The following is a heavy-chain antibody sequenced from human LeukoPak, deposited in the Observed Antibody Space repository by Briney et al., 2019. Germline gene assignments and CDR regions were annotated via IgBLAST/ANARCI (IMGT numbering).Heavy chain of an antibody. CDR3: ARGGGSYLFDY. CDR1: GFTFSSYS. D-gene: IGHD1-26*01. CDR2: IRSSSSYI. V-gene: IGHV3-21*01. J-gene: IGHJ4*02. Sequence: TGGSLRLSCAASGFTFSSYSMNWVRQAPGKGLEWVSSIRSSSSYIYYADSVKGRFTISGDNAKNSLYLQMNSLRAEDTAVYYCARGGGSYLFDYWGQGTLVTVSS.